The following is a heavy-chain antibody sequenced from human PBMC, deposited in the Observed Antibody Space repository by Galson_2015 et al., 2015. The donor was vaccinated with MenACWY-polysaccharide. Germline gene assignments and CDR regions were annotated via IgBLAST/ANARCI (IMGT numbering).Heavy chain of an antibody. CDR1: GFTFSRYC. Sequence: SLRLSCAASGFTFSRYCMSWVRQAPMKGLEWVSGIGDSGGETHYADPVKGRFSISRDNSKNTLFLQMNSLRAEDTAIYYCARDRITGDSRWEFDYWGQGILDTVSA. CDR2: IGDSGGET. J-gene: IGHJ4*02. CDR3: ARDRITGDSRWEFDY. V-gene: IGHV3-23*01. D-gene: IGHD7-27*01.